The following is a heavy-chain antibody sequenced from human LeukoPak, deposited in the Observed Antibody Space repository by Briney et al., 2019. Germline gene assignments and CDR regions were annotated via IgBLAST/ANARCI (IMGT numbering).Heavy chain of an antibody. CDR2: IIPIFGTA. D-gene: IGHD3-9*01. V-gene: IGHV1-69*05. CDR3: GRDAYGILTGYSPLGY. Sequence: ASVKVSCKASGGTFSSYAISWVRQAPGQGLEWMGGIIPIFGTANYAQKFQGRVTITTDESTSTAYMELSSLRSEDTAVYYCGRDAYGILTGYSPLGYWGQGTLVTVSS. CDR1: GGTFSSYA. J-gene: IGHJ4*02.